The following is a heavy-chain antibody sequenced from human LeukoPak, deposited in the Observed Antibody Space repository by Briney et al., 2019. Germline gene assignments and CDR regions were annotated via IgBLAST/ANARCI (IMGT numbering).Heavy chain of an antibody. Sequence: GGSLRLSCAASGFTFSNYWMSWVRQAPGKGLEWVSYISSSGSTIYYADSVKGRFTISRDNAKNSLYLQMNSLRAEDTAVYYCARARGLRPVDYWGQGTLVTVSS. CDR1: GFTFSNYW. V-gene: IGHV3-48*04. J-gene: IGHJ4*02. CDR2: ISSSGSTI. CDR3: ARARGLRPVDY. D-gene: IGHD5-12*01.